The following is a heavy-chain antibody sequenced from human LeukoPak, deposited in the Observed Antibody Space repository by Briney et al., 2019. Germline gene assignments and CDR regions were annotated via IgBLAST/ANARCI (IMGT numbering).Heavy chain of an antibody. J-gene: IGHJ4*02. D-gene: IGHD7-27*01. Sequence: GGSLRLSCAASGFAFSSYAMSWARQAPGKGLEWVSTISGSGGSTYYADSVKGRFTISRDNSKNTLYLQMNSLRAEDTAVYYCAKDLTGSQRGRYFDYWGQGTLVTVSS. CDR1: GFAFSSYA. CDR2: ISGSGGST. V-gene: IGHV3-23*01. CDR3: AKDLTGSQRGRYFDY.